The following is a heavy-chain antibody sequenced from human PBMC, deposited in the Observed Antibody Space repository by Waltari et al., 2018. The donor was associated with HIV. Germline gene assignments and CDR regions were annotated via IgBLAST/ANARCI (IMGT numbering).Heavy chain of an antibody. J-gene: IGHJ5*02. D-gene: IGHD6-13*01. CDR2: ICPGDSDT. CDR3: ARHPGYSSQTEWFDP. V-gene: IGHV5-51*01. Sequence: EVQLVQSGAEVKKPGESLKISCKGSGYSFTSYWIGWVRQMPGKGLEWMGIICPGDSDTRYCPSFQVQVTIAADKSISTAYLQWSSLKASDTAMYYCARHPGYSSQTEWFDPWGQGTLVTVSS. CDR1: GYSFTSYW.